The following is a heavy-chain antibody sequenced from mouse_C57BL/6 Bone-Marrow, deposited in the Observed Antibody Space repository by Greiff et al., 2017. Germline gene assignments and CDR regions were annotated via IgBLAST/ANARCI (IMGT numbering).Heavy chain of an antibody. V-gene: IGHV1-26*01. J-gene: IGHJ2*01. CDR1: GYTFTDYY. Sequence: VQLQQSGPELVKPGASVKISCKASGYTFTDYYMHWVKQSPGKGLEWIGDINPNNGGTSYNQKLKGKATLTVDNSSSTAYMELRSLTSEDSAVYYRASDYFDYWGQGTTLTVSS. CDR3: ASDYFDY. CDR2: INPNNGGT.